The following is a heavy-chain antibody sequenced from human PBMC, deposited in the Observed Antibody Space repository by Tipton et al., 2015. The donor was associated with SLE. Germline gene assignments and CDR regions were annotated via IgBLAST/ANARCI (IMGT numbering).Heavy chain of an antibody. CDR3: ARDYSRRYYRDSGV. CDR2: ISSTGTYI. Sequence: GSLRLSCAASRFTFASSWMSWVRQAPGKGLEWVSSISSTGTYIFYADSVEGRFTISRDNAKNSVYLQMNSLRAEDTSVYHCARDYSRRYYRDSGVWGQGALVTVS. J-gene: IGHJ4*02. V-gene: IGHV3-21*03. CDR1: RFTFASSW. D-gene: IGHD6-13*01.